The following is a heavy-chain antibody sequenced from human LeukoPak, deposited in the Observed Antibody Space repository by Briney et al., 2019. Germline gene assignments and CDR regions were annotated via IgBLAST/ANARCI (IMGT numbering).Heavy chain of an antibody. CDR1: GGTFSSYA. D-gene: IGHD3-22*01. V-gene: IGHV1-69*13. J-gene: IGHJ4*02. CDR3: ARRRDSSGYYLAPDY. Sequence: GASVKVSCKASGGTFSSYAISWVRQAPGQGLEWMGVIIPIFGTANYAQKFQGRVTITADESTSTAYMELSSLRSEDTAVYYCARRRDSSGYYLAPDYWGQGTLVTVSS. CDR2: IIPIFGTA.